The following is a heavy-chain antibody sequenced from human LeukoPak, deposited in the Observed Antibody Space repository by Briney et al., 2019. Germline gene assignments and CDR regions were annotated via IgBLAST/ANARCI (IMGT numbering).Heavy chain of an antibody. Sequence: PGGSLRLSCAASGFTFSTYSMNWVRQAPGKGLEWDSSISSGSSYIYYADSVKGRFTISRDNAKNSLYLQMNSLRAEDTAVYYCARETPGGEWLLFDYWGQGTLVTVSS. CDR3: ARETPGGEWLLFDY. D-gene: IGHD3-3*01. V-gene: IGHV3-21*01. CDR1: GFTFSTYS. CDR2: ISSGSSYI. J-gene: IGHJ4*02.